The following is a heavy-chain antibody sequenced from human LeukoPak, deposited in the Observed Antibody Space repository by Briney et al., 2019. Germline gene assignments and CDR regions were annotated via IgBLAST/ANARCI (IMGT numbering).Heavy chain of an antibody. D-gene: IGHD3-16*01. Sequence: GASVKVSCKGSGYTFTNYAVNWVRQPPGQGLEWMGWINPNSGGTNYAQKFQGRVTMTRDTSISTDYMELSRLRSDDTAVYYCARSLPLTSDYWGQGTLVTVSS. J-gene: IGHJ4*02. CDR3: ARSLPLTSDY. V-gene: IGHV1-2*02. CDR2: INPNSGGT. CDR1: GYTFTNYA.